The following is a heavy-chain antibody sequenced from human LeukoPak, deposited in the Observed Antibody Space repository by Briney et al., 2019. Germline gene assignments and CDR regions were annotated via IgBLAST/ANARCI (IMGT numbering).Heavy chain of an antibody. Sequence: PGGSLRLSCAASGFTFDDYGMSWVRQDPGKGLEWVSGINWNGGSTGYADSVKGRFTISRDNAKNSLYLQMNSLRAEDTALYHCAREASYSSRWYDAFNIWGQGTMVTVSS. CDR3: AREASYSSRWYDAFNI. J-gene: IGHJ3*02. CDR1: GFTFDDYG. D-gene: IGHD6-13*01. CDR2: INWNGGST. V-gene: IGHV3-20*01.